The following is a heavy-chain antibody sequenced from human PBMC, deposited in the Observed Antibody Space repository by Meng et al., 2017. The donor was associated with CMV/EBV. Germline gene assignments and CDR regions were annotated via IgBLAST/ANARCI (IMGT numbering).Heavy chain of an antibody. CDR1: GFTFSSYE. V-gene: IGHV3-66*02. CDR3: AKDLTVLGSSWGFVRGGMDV. CDR2: IYSGGST. D-gene: IGHD6-13*01. Sequence: GGSLRLSCAASGFTFSSYEMSWVRQAPGKGLEWVSVIYSGGSTYYADSVKGRFTISRDNSKNTLYLQMNSLRAEDTAVYYCAKDLTVLGSSWGFVRGGMDVWGQGTTVTVSS. J-gene: IGHJ6*02.